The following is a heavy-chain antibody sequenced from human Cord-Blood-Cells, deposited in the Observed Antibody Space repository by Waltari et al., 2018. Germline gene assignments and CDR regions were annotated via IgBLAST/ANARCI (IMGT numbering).Heavy chain of an antibody. Sequence: QVTLKESGPVLVKPTETLTLTCTVSGFSLSNARMGVSWIRQPPGKALEWLAHIFSNDEKSCSTSLKSRLTISKDTSKSQVVLTMTNMDPVDTATYYCARSRGYSSGWDFDYWGQGTLVTVSS. CDR3: ARSRGYSSGWDFDY. CDR2: IFSNDEK. J-gene: IGHJ4*02. CDR1: GFSLSNARMG. D-gene: IGHD6-19*01. V-gene: IGHV2-26*01.